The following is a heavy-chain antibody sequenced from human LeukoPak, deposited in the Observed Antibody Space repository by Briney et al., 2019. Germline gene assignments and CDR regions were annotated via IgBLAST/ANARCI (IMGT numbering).Heavy chain of an antibody. CDR1: GGSISSYY. Sequence: SETLSLTCTVSGGSISSYYWSWIRQPPGKGLEWIGYIYYSGSTNYNPSLKSRVTISVDTSKNLFSLKLSSVTAADTAVYYCARVNTDAFDIWGQGTMVTVSS. D-gene: IGHD2/OR15-2a*01. V-gene: IGHV4-59*01. CDR3: ARVNTDAFDI. J-gene: IGHJ3*02. CDR2: IYYSGST.